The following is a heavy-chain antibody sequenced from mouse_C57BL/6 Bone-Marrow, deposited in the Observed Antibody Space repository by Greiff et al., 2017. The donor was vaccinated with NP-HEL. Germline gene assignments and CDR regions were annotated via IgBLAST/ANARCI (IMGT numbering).Heavy chain of an antibody. V-gene: IGHV14-4*01. CDR2: IDPENGDT. D-gene: IGHD2-5*01. CDR1: GFNIKDDY. CDR3: TTSSNYDY. J-gene: IGHJ2*01. Sequence: EVKLMESGAELVRPGASVKLSCTASGFNIKDDYMHWVKQRPEQGLEWIGWIDPENGDTEYASKFQGKATITADTSSNTAYLQLSSLTSEDTAVYYCTTSSNYDYWGQGTTLTVSS.